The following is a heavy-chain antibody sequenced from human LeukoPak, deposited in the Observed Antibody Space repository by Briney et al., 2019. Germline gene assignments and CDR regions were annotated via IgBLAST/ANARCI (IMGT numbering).Heavy chain of an antibody. J-gene: IGHJ4*02. Sequence: SETLSLTCTVSGGSISNYYWSWIRQPPGKGLEWIGFIYYSGSTNYNPSLKSRVTISVDTSKNQFSLKLSSVTAADTAVYSCARGWWYGDYADYWGQGTLVTVSS. V-gene: IGHV4-59*12. D-gene: IGHD2-15*01. CDR3: ARGWWYGDYADY. CDR1: GGSISNYY. CDR2: IYYSGST.